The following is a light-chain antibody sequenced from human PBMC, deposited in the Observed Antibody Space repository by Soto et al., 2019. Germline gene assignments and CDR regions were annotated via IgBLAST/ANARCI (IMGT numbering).Light chain of an antibody. CDR2: LGS. CDR1: QSLLHSNGYNY. CDR3: MQALGA. J-gene: IGKJ1*01. Sequence: DIVMTQSPLSLPVTPGEPASISCRSSQSLLHSNGYNYLDWYLQKPGQSPQPLIYLGSNRASGVPDRFSGSGSGKDFTLNISRVEAEDVGVYYCMQALGAFGQGTKVDNK. V-gene: IGKV2-28*01.